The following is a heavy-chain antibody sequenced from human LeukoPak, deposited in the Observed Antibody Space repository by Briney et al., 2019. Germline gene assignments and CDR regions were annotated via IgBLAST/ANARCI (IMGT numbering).Heavy chain of an antibody. CDR2: ISYDGSNK. J-gene: IGHJ4*02. CDR1: GFTFSSYG. V-gene: IGHV3-30*03. Sequence: GGSLRLSCAASGFTFSSYGMHWVRQAPGKGLEWVAVISYDGSNKYYADSVKGRFTIFRDNSKNTLYLQMNSLRAEDTAVYYCARDRGKYSSGPFYFDYWGQGTLVTVSS. D-gene: IGHD6-19*01. CDR3: ARDRGKYSSGPFYFDY.